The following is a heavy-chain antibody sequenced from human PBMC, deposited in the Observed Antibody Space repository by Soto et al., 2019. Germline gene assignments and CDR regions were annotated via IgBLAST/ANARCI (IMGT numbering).Heavy chain of an antibody. CDR3: ARLLTEGATYREDAFDI. J-gene: IGHJ3*02. D-gene: IGHD1-26*01. Sequence: GASVKVSCKSSGYTFTSHGFAWVRQAPGQGLEWMGWISTYNGKTDYAQKFQGRVTMTADTRTSTGYMELSSLRSDDTAVYYCARLLTEGATYREDAFDIWRQGTKVTVSS. CDR2: ISTYNGKT. CDR1: GYTFTSHG. V-gene: IGHV1-18*01.